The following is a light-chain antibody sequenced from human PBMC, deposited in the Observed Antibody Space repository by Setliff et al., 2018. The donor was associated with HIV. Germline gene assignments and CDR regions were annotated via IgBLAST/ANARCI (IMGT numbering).Light chain of an antibody. Sequence: QSALTQPASVSGSPGQSITISGIGSSSDIGTYNYVSWYQQHPGRAPILLIYDVSRRPSGVSDRFSGSKSGNSASLTISGLQAEDEADYYCCSYTSYSTLYVFGGGTKVTVL. CDR1: SSDIGTYNY. CDR3: CSYTSYSTLYV. J-gene: IGLJ1*01. CDR2: DVS. V-gene: IGLV2-14*01.